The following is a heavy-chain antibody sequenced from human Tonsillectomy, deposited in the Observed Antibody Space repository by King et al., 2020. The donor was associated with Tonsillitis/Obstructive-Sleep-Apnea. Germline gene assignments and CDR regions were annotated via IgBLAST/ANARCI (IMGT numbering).Heavy chain of an antibody. CDR1: GFTFSRYR. J-gene: IGHJ4*02. CDR3: ARGQGGSYGYYFDY. D-gene: IGHD1-26*01. CDR2: INSDGSSS. Sequence: DVQLVESGGGLVQPGGSLRLVCAASGFTFSRYRMHWVRQAPGKGLVWVSRINSDGSSSRCADSVKGRFTISRDNAKNTLYLQMNSLRAEDTAIYYCARGQGGSYGYYFDYWGQGALVTVSS. V-gene: IGHV3-74*01.